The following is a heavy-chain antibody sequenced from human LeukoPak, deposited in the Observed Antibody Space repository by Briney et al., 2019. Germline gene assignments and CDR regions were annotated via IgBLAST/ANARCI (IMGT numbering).Heavy chain of an antibody. J-gene: IGHJ4*02. V-gene: IGHV4-61*02. CDR3: ARTTTGYSSSWYFKLKGPYFDY. CDR1: GGSISSGSYY. D-gene: IGHD6-13*01. Sequence: SETLSLTCTVSGGSISSGSYYWSWIRQPAGTGLEWIGRSYTSGSTNYNPSLKSRVTISVDTSKNQFSLKLSSVTAADTAVYYCARTTTGYSSSWYFKLKGPYFDYWGQGTLVTVSS. CDR2: SYTSGST.